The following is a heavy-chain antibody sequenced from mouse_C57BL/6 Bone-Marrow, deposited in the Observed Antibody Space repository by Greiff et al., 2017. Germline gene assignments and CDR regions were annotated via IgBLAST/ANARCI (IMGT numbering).Heavy chain of an antibody. CDR2: INPGSGGT. J-gene: IGHJ1*03. D-gene: IGHD1-1*01. V-gene: IGHV1-54*01. CDR3: ARAPYYGSTFDV. Sequence: VQLQQSGAELVRPGTSVKVSCKASGYAFTNYLIEWVKQRPGQGLEWIGVINPGSGGTNYNEKFKGKATLTADKSSSTAYMQLSSLTSEDSAVYFCARAPYYGSTFDVWGTGTTVTVSS. CDR1: GYAFTNYL.